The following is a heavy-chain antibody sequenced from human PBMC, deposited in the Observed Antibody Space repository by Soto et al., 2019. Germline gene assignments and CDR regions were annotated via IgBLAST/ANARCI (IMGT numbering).Heavy chain of an antibody. V-gene: IGHV3-9*03. D-gene: IGHD3-16*01. CDR3: AKDDGGVGSVPRGAASACYGMDV. J-gene: IGHJ6*02. Sequence: EVQLVESGGDLVQPGGSLRLSCAASGFSFGDHAMHWVRQVPGRGLEWVSGISWDSGTLDYGDSVKGRFTISRDNAKNALYMSMESLKPAYMPFYFWAKDDGGVGSVPRGAASACYGMDVWGQGTTVTVSS. CDR2: ISWDSGTL. CDR1: GFSFGDHA.